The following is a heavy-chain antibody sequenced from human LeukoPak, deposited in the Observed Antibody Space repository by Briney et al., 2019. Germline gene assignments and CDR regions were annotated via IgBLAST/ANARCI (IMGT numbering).Heavy chain of an antibody. D-gene: IGHD3-9*01. V-gene: IGHV3-23*01. J-gene: IGHJ4*02. CDR2: ITGGGGST. CDR1: GFSFSSYA. Sequence: PGGSLRLSCAASGFSFSSYAMSWVRQAPGKGLEWVSTITGGGGSTYYADSVKGRFTISRDNSKDTFYLQMNSLRVEDTAVYYCSTGRRPHTIYPKEVNFDYWGQGTLVTVSS. CDR3: STGRRPHTIYPKEVNFDY.